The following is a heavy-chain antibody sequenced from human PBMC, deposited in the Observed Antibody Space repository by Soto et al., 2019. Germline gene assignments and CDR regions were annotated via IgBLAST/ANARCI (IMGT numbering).Heavy chain of an antibody. D-gene: IGHD3-10*01. J-gene: IGHJ4*02. CDR3: AKAGYGSGSYYTLSFDY. CDR1: GFTFSSHA. Sequence: PGGSLRLSCAGSGFTFSSHAVSWVRQAPGKGLECVSSITNTGGSTYYADSVKGRFTISRDNSKNTVYLQMNSLRAEDTAVYYSAKAGYGSGSYYTLSFDYWGQGSLVTVSS. CDR2: ITNTGGST. V-gene: IGHV3-23*01.